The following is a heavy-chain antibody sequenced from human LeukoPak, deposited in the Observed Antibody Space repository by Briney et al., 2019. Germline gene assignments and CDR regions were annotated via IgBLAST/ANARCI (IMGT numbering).Heavy chain of an antibody. V-gene: IGHV3-23*01. CDR3: ARGYRYFDY. CDR1: GFTFSTYA. Sequence: PGGSLSLSCAASGFTFSTYAMTWVRQAPGKGLEWVSTIINSGGVTYYADSVKGRFAISRDNSKSTLYLQMGSLRAEDTALYYCARGYRYFDYWGQGTLVTVSS. J-gene: IGHJ4*02. D-gene: IGHD1-26*01. CDR2: IINSGGVT.